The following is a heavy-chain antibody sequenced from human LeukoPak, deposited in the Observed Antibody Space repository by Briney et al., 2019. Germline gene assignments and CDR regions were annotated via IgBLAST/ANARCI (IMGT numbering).Heavy chain of an antibody. CDR3: ATDKGNGWPVYRYFDL. D-gene: IGHD6-19*01. V-gene: IGHV3-48*03. Sequence: LGGSLGLSCAASGFPFSSYEMHWVRQPPGKGLEWVSYISSSDSTIYYGDSVKGRFTISRDNAKNSPYLQMNSLRDEDMALYYCATDKGNGWPVYRYFDLWGRGTLVTVSS. CDR2: ISSSDSTI. J-gene: IGHJ2*01. CDR1: GFPFSSYE.